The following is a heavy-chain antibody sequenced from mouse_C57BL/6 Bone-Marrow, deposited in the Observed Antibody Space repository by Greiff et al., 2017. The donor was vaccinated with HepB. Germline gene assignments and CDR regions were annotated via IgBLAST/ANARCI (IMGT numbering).Heavy chain of an antibody. CDR2: ISSGGSYT. Sequence: EVMLVESGGDLVKPGGSLKLSCAASGFTFSSYGMSWVRQTPDKRLEWVATISSGGSYTYYPDSVKGRFTISRDNAKNTLYQQMSSLKSEDTAMYYCARRDDCYSRDYFDYWGQGTTLTVSS. V-gene: IGHV5-6*02. CDR3: ARRDDCYSRDYFDY. CDR1: GFTFSSYG. D-gene: IGHD2-3*01. J-gene: IGHJ2*01.